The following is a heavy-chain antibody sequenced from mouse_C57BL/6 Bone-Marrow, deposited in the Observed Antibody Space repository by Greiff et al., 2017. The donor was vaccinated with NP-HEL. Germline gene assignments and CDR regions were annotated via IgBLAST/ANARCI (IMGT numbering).Heavy chain of an antibody. CDR2: ISYSGST. CDR3: ARFIYDAYYAMDY. J-gene: IGHJ4*01. CDR1: GYSITSDY. D-gene: IGHD2-3*01. V-gene: IGHV3-8*01. Sequence: DVQLVESGPGLAKPSQTLSLTCSVTGYSITSDYWNWIRKFPGNKLEYMGYISYSGSTYYNPSLKSRISITRDTSKNQYYLQLNSVTTEDTATYYCARFIYDAYYAMDYWGQGTSVTVSS.